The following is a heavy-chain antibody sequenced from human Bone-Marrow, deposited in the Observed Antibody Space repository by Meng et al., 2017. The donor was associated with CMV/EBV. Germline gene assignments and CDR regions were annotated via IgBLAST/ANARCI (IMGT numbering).Heavy chain of an antibody. V-gene: IGHV3-21*01. CDR1: GFTFSSYS. CDR2: ISISSSYI. CDR3: ARVGYDFWTSR. J-gene: IGHJ4*02. D-gene: IGHD3-3*01. Sequence: GESLKISCAVYGFTFSSYSMNWVRQATGKGLEWVSSISISSSYISYADSVKGRFTISRDNAKNSLYLQMNSLRAEDTAVYYCARVGYDFWTSRWGQGTLVTVSS.